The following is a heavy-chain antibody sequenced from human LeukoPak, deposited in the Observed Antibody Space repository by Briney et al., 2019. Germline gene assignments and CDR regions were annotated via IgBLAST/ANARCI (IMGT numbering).Heavy chain of an antibody. CDR1: GFTFSTYA. CDR2: MWDDGSNR. V-gene: IGHV3-33*01. Sequence: GGSLRLSCAASGFTFSTYAMHWVRQAPGKGLEWVAVMWDDGSNRYYADSVNGRFTVSRDNSQNTLHLQMNSLRAEDTAVYYCARDRGSGGMAGTYYWGQGTLVTVSS. J-gene: IGHJ4*02. D-gene: IGHD6-19*01. CDR3: ARDRGSGGMAGTYY.